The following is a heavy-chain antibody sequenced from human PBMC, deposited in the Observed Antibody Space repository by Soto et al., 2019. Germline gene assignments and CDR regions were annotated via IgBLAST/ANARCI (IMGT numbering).Heavy chain of an antibody. V-gene: IGHV4-4*07. Sequence: SETLSLTCNVSGGSISKFYWAWIRKTAGNGLEWMGRVYATGTTDYNPSLRSRVAMSVDISKKTFSLRLRSVSGADSGVYYCVRDGSKSLRDWFDPWGQGILVTVSS. CDR2: VYATGTT. J-gene: IGHJ5*02. CDR3: VRDGSKSLRDWFDP. CDR1: GGSISKFY.